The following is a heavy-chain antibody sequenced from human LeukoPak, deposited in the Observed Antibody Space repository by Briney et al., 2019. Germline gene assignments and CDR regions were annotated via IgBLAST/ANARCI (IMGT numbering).Heavy chain of an antibody. V-gene: IGHV4-30-2*03. CDR3: ARHVGHDYGDHVPDY. CDR2: IYHSGST. CDR1: GGSISSGGYS. J-gene: IGHJ4*02. Sequence: SETLSLTCAVSGGSISSGGYSWSWIRQPPGKGLEWIGYIYHSGSTYYNPSLKSRVTISVDTSKNQFSLKLSSVTAADTAVYYCARHVGHDYGDHVPDYWGQGTLVTVSS. D-gene: IGHD4-17*01.